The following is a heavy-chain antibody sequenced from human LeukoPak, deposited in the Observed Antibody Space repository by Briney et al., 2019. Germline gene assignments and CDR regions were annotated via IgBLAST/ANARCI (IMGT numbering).Heavy chain of an antibody. J-gene: IGHJ6*03. V-gene: IGHV3-30*02. D-gene: IGHD3-3*01. CDR2: IRYDGSNK. Sequence: GGSLRLSCAASGFTFSSYGMHWVRQAPGKGLEWVAFIRYDGSNKYYADSVKGRFTISRDNSKNTLYLQMNSLRAEDTAVYYCAKGSKEVLFTRDHYMDVWGKGTTVTLSS. CDR1: GFTFSSYG. CDR3: AKGSKEVLFTRDHYMDV.